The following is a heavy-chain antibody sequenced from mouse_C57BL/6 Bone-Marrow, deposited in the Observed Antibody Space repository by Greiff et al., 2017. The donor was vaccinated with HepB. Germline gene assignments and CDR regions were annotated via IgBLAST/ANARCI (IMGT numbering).Heavy chain of an antibody. Sequence: VMLVESGPGLVQPSQSLSITCTVSGFSLTSYGVHWVRQSPGKGLEWLGVIWSGGSTDYNAAFISRLSISKDNSKIQVFFKMNSLQADDTAIYYCASYYGNYLWFAYWGQGTLVTVSA. V-gene: IGHV2-2*01. D-gene: IGHD2-1*01. CDR1: GFSLTSYG. CDR3: ASYYGNYLWFAY. J-gene: IGHJ3*01. CDR2: IWSGGST.